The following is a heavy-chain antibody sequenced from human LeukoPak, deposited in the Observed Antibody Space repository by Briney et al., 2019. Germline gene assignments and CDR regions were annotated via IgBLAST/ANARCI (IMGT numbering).Heavy chain of an antibody. V-gene: IGHV1-3*01. D-gene: IGHD3-22*01. CDR3: ARLTYYYDSSGQNWFDP. Sequence: ASVKVSCKASGYTFTNYAMHWVRQAPGQRLEWMVWINAGNGNTKYSQKFQGRVTITRDTSASTAYMEVSSLRSEDTAVYYCARLTYYYDSSGQNWFDPWGQGTLVTVSS. J-gene: IGHJ5*02. CDR1: GYTFTNYA. CDR2: INAGNGNT.